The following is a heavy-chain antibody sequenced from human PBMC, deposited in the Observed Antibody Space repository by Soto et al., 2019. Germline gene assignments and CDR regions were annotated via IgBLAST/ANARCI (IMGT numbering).Heavy chain of an antibody. J-gene: IGHJ6*02. CDR2: IYYSGST. CDR3: ASVRGGYYYAMDV. CDR1: GGSISSSSYY. D-gene: IGHD3-10*02. Sequence: SEPLSLTCTVSGGSISSSSYYWGWIRQPPGKGLEWIGSIYYSGSTYYNPSLKSRVTISVDTSKNQFSLKLSSVTAADTAVYYCASVRGGYYYAMDVWGQGTTVT. V-gene: IGHV4-39*01.